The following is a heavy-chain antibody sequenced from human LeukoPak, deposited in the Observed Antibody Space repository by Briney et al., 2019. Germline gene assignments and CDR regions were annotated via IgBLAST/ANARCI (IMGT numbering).Heavy chain of an antibody. J-gene: IGHJ4*02. CDR2: ISYDGSNK. V-gene: IGHV3-30*18. CDR1: GFTFSSYG. D-gene: IGHD3-10*01. CDR3: AKNYPYGSGEGIDY. Sequence: GGSLRLSCAASGFTFSSYGMHRVRQAPGKGLEWVAVISYDGSNKYYADSVKGRFTISRDNSKNTLYLQMNSLRAEDTAVYYCAKNYPYGSGEGIDYWGQGTLVTVSS.